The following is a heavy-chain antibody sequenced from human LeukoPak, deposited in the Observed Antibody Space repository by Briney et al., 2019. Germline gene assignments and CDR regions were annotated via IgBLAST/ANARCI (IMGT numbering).Heavy chain of an antibody. CDR1: GFTFSHYP. V-gene: IGHV3-23*01. Sequence: PGGSLRLSFAAPGFTFSHYPLTWVRQAPGKGLEWASAISAGDGTTYYADSVKGRFTISRDNSRDTLYLQMNSLRAEDTAVYYCARRWGSHSSGWYWGWFDPWGQGTLVTVSS. CDR2: ISAGDGTT. J-gene: IGHJ5*02. D-gene: IGHD6-19*01. CDR3: ARRWGSHSSGWYWGWFDP.